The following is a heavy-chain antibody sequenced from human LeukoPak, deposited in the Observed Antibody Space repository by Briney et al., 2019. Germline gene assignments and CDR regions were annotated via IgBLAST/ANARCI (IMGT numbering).Heavy chain of an antibody. CDR1: GFTFSDYY. CDR2: ISGSGSDI. J-gene: IGHJ4*02. Sequence: GGSLRLSCVASGFTFSDYYMSWVRQAPGRGPECLSYISGSGSDINYADSVKGRFTISRDNAKNSLYLQMNSLRVEDTAVYYCARTARVYAHWGQGTPVTVSS. CDR3: ARTARVYAH. V-gene: IGHV3-11*01. D-gene: IGHD2-2*01.